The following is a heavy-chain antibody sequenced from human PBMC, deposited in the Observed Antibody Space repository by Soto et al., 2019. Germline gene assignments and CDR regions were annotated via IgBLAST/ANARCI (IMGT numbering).Heavy chain of an antibody. J-gene: IGHJ6*02. V-gene: IGHV1-69*01. Sequence: QVQLVQSGAEVKKPGSSVKVSCKASGGTFSSYAISWVRQAPGQGLEWMGGIIPIFGTANYAQKFQGRVTITADESTSTAYMERSSLRSEDTAVYYCARAGRIGSSWYENYYYGMDVWGQGTTVTVSS. CDR2: IIPIFGTA. CDR1: GGTFSSYA. CDR3: ARAGRIGSSWYENYYYGMDV. D-gene: IGHD6-13*01.